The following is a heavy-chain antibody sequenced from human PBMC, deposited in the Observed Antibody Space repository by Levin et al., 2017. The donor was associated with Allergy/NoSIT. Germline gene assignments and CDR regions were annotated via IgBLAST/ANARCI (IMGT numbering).Heavy chain of an antibody. Sequence: GGSLRLSCAASGFTFSSYVMIWVRQAPGKGLEWVSAISGSDDSTYYADSVKGRFTISRDNSKNTLYLQMNSLRAEDTAVYYCAKRRHSNWGDIDYWGQGTLVTVSS. D-gene: IGHD7-27*01. CDR2: ISGSDDST. CDR1: GFTFSSYV. V-gene: IGHV3-23*01. J-gene: IGHJ4*02. CDR3: AKRRHSNWGDIDY.